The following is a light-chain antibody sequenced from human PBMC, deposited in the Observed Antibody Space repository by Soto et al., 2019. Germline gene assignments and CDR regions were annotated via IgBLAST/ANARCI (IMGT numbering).Light chain of an antibody. V-gene: IGLV1-40*01. CDR3: QSYASTRSPFYV. CDR2: GNS. CDR1: SSNIGAGYD. J-gene: IGLJ1*01. Sequence: QSVLTQPPSVSGAPGQRVTISCTGSSSNIGAGYDVHWYQQLPGTAPKLLIYGNSNRPSGVPDRFSGSKSGTSASLAITGLRAEDGAVYYSQSYASTRSPFYVFGPGT.